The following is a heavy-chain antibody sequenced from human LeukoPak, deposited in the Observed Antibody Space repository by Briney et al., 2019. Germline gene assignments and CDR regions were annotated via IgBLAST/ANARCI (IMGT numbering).Heavy chain of an antibody. CDR2: INHSGST. CDR1: GGSFSGYY. V-gene: IGHV4-34*01. J-gene: IGHJ4*02. CDR3: ARRMTTTGTDFDY. Sequence: SETLSLTCAVYGGSFSGYYWSWIRQPPGKGLEWIGEINHSGSTNYNPSLKSRVTISVDTSKNQFSLKLSSVTAADTAVDYCARRMTTTGTDFDYGGQGQLATVSS. D-gene: IGHD4-11*01.